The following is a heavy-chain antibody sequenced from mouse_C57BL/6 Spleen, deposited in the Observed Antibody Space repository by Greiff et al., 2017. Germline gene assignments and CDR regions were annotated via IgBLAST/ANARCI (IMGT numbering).Heavy chain of an antibody. D-gene: IGHD1-1*01. J-gene: IGHJ1*03. Sequence: VQLQQPGAELVKPGASVKLSCKASGYTFTSYWMQWVKQRPGQGLEWIGEIDPSDSYTNYNQKFKGKATLTVDTSSSTAYLQLSSLTSEDSAVYYCARRNYGSSLGYFDVWGTGTTVTVSS. CDR2: IDPSDSYT. V-gene: IGHV1-50*01. CDR1: GYTFTSYW. CDR3: ARRNYGSSLGYFDV.